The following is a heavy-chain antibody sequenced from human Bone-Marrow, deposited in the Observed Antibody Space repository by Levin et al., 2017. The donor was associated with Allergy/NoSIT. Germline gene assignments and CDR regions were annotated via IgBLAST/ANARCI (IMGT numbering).Heavy chain of an antibody. D-gene: IGHD3-22*01. V-gene: IGHV3-64D*06. CDR1: GFTFRSYA. CDR3: VKSDGGHFYDSSGLAY. CDR2: ITPNGDST. Sequence: GGSLRLSCLASGFTFRSYALHWVRQAPGKGLEYVSAITPNGDSTYYGVSVKGRFTISRDNSKNTLYLQMSSLRPDDTAVYYCVKSDGGHFYDSSGLAYWGQGALVTVSS. J-gene: IGHJ4*02.